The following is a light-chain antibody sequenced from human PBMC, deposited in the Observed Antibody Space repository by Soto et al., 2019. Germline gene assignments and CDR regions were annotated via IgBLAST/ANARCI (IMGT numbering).Light chain of an antibody. J-gene: IGLJ2*01. V-gene: IGLV2-8*01. CDR3: SSYGGSNTVV. CDR2: EVS. CDR1: SSDVGGYNY. Sequence: QSALTQPPSASGSPGQSVTISCTGSSSDVGGYNYVSWYQQHPGKAPKLMIYEVSKRPSGVPDRLSGSKSGNTASLTVSGLKAEDEADSYCSSYGGSNTVVFGGGTQVTVL.